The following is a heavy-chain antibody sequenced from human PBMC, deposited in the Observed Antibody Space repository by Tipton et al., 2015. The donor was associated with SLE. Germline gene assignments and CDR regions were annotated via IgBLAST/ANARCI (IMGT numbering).Heavy chain of an antibody. CDR2: IYTSGST. Sequence: TLSLTCTVSGGSISSHYWSWIRQPPGKGLEWIGRIYTSGSTNYNPPLKSRVTMSVDTSKNQFSLKLSSVTAADTAVYYCARTYSSSSPFDYWGQGTLVTVSS. V-gene: IGHV4-4*07. CDR1: GGSISSHY. D-gene: IGHD6-6*01. J-gene: IGHJ4*02. CDR3: ARTYSSSSPFDY.